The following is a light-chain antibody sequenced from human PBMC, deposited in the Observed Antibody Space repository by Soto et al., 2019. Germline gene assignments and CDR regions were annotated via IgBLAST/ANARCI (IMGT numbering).Light chain of an antibody. CDR2: GNS. CDR1: SSNIGAGYD. Sequence: QSVLTQPPSVSGAPGQRVTISCTGRSSNIGAGYDVHSYQQLPGTAPKLLIYGNSNRPSGVPDRFSGSKSGTSASLAITGLQAEDEADYYCQSYDSSLSGVVFGGGTKVTVL. CDR3: QSYDSSLSGVV. J-gene: IGLJ2*01. V-gene: IGLV1-40*01.